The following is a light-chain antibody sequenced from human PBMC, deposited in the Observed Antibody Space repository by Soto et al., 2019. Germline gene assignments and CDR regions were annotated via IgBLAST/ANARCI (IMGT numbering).Light chain of an antibody. J-gene: IGLJ1*01. CDR1: SSNIGSNT. CDR2: GNN. V-gene: IGLV1-44*01. Sequence: QSVLTQPPSASGTPGQMVTISCSGSSSNIGSNTVNWYQHLPGTAPKLLMHGNNQRPSGVPDRFSGSKSGTSASLAISGLQSEDEADYYCAAWDDSLSGYVFGTGTKVTVL. CDR3: AAWDDSLSGYV.